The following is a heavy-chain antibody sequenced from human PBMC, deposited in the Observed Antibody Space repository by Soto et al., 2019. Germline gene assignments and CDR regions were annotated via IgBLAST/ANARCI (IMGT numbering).Heavy chain of an antibody. J-gene: IGHJ4*02. CDR2: VNPIVGMS. V-gene: IGHV1-69*02. Sequence: QVQLVQSGAEVKKPGSSVKVSCSASGDTFSSYTLNWVRQAPGQRLEWVGRVNPIVGMSTSAPKFHGRVTLTAAKSTSTAYVTLAGLKSDDTAVYYCATMNGSGSTHLDSWGQGTLVTVSS. CDR1: GDTFSSYT. CDR3: ATMNGSGSTHLDS. D-gene: IGHD3-10*01.